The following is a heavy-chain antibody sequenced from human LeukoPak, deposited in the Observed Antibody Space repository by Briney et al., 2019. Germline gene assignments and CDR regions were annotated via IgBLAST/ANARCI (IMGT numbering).Heavy chain of an antibody. J-gene: IGHJ5*02. D-gene: IGHD6-13*01. CDR1: GDSVSSSSAA. CDR3: ARDFPSTSWYAMNWFDP. Sequence: SQTLSLTCAISGDSVSSSSAAWNWNRQSPSRGLECLGRTYYRTRWYNDYAVSMKSRITINPDTAKNQFSLQLNSLTPEDTAVYYCARDFPSTSWYAMNWFDPWGQGTLVTVPS. V-gene: IGHV6-1*01. CDR2: TYYRTRWYN.